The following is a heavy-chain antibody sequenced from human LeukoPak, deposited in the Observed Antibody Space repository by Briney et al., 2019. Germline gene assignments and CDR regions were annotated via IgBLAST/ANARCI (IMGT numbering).Heavy chain of an antibody. CDR3: ARSLRFLDWLPPVSH. CDR2: IYPGDSDT. V-gene: IGHV5-51*01. J-gene: IGHJ4*02. CDR1: GYSFTSYW. D-gene: IGHD3-3*01. Sequence: GESLKISCKGSGYSFTSYWIGWVRQMPGKGLEWMGIIYPGDSDTRYSPSFQGQVTISADKSISTAYLQWSSLKASDTAMYYCARSLRFLDWLPPVSHWGQGTLVTVSS.